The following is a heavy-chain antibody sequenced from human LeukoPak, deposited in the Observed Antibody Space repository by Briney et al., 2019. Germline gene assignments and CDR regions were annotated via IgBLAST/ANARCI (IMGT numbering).Heavy chain of an antibody. V-gene: IGHV3-66*01. D-gene: IGHD5-18*01. CDR2: IYSGGST. Sequence: GGSLRLSCAASGFTVSSNYMSWVRQAPGKGLEWVSVIYSGGSTYYADSVKGRFTISRDNSKSTLYLQMNSLRAEDTAVYYCARDRGYSYGSHYYYGMDVWGQGTTVTVSS. CDR3: ARDRGYSYGSHYYYGMDV. CDR1: GFTVSSNY. J-gene: IGHJ6*02.